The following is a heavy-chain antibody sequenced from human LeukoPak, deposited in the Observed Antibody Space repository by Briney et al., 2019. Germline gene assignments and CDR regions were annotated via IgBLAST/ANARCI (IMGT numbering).Heavy chain of an antibody. Sequence: SETLSLTCTVSGGSISSYYWSWIRQPPGKGLEWIGYIYYSGSTNYNPSLKSRVTTSVDTSKNQFSLKLSSVTAADTAVYYCARGLRWGSYRYNWFDPWGQGTLVTVSS. J-gene: IGHJ5*02. CDR3: ARGLRWGSYRYNWFDP. V-gene: IGHV4-59*01. CDR1: GGSISSYY. D-gene: IGHD3-16*02. CDR2: IYYSGST.